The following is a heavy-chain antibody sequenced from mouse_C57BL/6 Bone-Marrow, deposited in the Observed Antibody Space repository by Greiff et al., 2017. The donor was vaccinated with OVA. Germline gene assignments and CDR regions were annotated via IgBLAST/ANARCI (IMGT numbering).Heavy chain of an antibody. J-gene: IGHJ2*01. Sequence: VQLQQSGAELVRPGASVTLSCKASGYTFTDYEMHWVKQTPVHGLEWIGAIDPETGGTAYNQKFKGKAILTADKSSSTAYMQLRSLTSEDSAVYHCTGLTTVVSIDYWGQGTTLTVSS. V-gene: IGHV1-15*01. D-gene: IGHD1-1*01. CDR2: IDPETGGT. CDR1: GYTFTDYE. CDR3: TGLTTVVSIDY.